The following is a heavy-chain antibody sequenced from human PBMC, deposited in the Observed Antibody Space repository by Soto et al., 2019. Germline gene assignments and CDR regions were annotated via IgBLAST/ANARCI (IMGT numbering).Heavy chain of an antibody. J-gene: IGHJ3*02. CDR1: GYRFTSYW. V-gene: IGHV5-10-1*01. CDR2: IDPSDSYT. Sequence: GESLKISCKGSGYRFTSYWISWVRQMPGKGLEWMGRIDPSDSYTNYSPSFQGHVTISADKSISTAYLQWSSLKASDTAMYYCARRYDSSGYNSHDAFDIWGQGTMVTVSS. CDR3: ARRYDSSGYNSHDAFDI. D-gene: IGHD3-22*01.